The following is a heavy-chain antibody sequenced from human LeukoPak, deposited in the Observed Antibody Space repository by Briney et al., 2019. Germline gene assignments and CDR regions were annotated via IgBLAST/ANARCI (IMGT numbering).Heavy chain of an antibody. CDR1: GYHFTGYH. D-gene: IGHD5/OR15-5a*01. CDR3: AGLGSTVEGRIDP. CDR2: ISTDTGDT. V-gene: IGHV1-2*02. Sequence: ASVKVSCKASGYHFTGYHIHWVRQAPGQGLEWMGRISTDTGDTDNAQKFQGRLTMTRDTSTNTAHMELSRLTSDDTAVYYCAGLGSTVEGRIDPWGQGTPVAVSS. J-gene: IGHJ5*02.